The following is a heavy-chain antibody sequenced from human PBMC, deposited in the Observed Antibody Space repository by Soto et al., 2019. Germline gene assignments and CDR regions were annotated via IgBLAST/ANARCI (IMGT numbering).Heavy chain of an antibody. V-gene: IGHV3-64D*06. D-gene: IGHD3-22*01. CDR2: ISSNGGST. Sequence: GGSLRLSCSASGFTFSSYAMHWVRQAPGKGLEYVSAISSNGGSTYYADSVKGRFTSSRDNSKNTRYLQMSSLRAEDTAVYYCVKDFRVYYYDSSGYYPGGPWGQGTLVTVSS. CDR3: VKDFRVYYYDSSGYYPGGP. CDR1: GFTFSSYA. J-gene: IGHJ5*02.